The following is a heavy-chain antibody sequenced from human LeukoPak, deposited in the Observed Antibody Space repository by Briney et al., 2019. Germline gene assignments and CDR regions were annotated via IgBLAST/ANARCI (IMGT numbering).Heavy chain of an antibody. CDR2: IYTSGST. D-gene: IGHD2-8*01. Sequence: PSETLSLTCTVSGGSISSYYWSWVRQPPGKGLEWIGRIYTSGSTNYNPSLKSRVTMSVDTSKNQFPLKLSSVTAADTAVYYCARRGDCTNGVCRSYWYFDLWGRGTLVTVSS. CDR1: GGSISSYY. J-gene: IGHJ2*01. CDR3: ARRGDCTNGVCRSYWYFDL. V-gene: IGHV4-4*07.